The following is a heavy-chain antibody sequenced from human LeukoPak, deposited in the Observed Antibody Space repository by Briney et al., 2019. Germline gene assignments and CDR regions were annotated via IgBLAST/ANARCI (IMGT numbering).Heavy chain of an antibody. D-gene: IGHD2-21*02. J-gene: IGHJ6*03. V-gene: IGHV1-18*01. CDR1: GYTFTSYG. Sequence: ASVKVSCKASGYTFTSYGISWVRQAPGQGLEWMGWISAYNGNTNYAQKLQGRVTMTTDTSTSTAYMELRSLRSDDTAVYYCVSCRGGDCYKDYYYYMDVWGKGTTVTVSS. CDR3: VSCRGGDCYKDYYYYMDV. CDR2: ISAYNGNT.